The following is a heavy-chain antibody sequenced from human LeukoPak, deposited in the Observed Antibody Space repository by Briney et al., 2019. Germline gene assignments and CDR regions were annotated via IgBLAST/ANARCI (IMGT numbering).Heavy chain of an antibody. CDR2: IYHSGST. V-gene: IGHV4-30-2*01. CDR1: GGSISSGGYS. D-gene: IGHD2-21*01. CDR3: ARARVGDRGLFDY. J-gene: IGHJ4*02. Sequence: SETLSLTCTVPGGSISSGGYSWSWIRQPPGKGLEWIGYIYHSGSTYYNPSLKSRVTISVDRSKNQFSLKPSSVTAADTAVYYCARARVGDRGLFDYWGQGTLVTVSS.